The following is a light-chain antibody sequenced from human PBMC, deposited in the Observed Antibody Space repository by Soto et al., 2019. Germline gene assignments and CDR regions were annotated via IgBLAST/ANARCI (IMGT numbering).Light chain of an antibody. CDR3: GSWDSSLSAYV. V-gene: IGLV1-51*01. Sequence: QSVLTQPPSVSAAPGQKVTISCSGSSSNIGGNSVSWYQQLPGTAPKLLIYDDDKRPSGIPDRFSGSKSGTSATLGITGFQTGDEDDYYCGSWDSSLSAYVFATGTKVTV. CDR1: SSNIGGNS. CDR2: DDD. J-gene: IGLJ1*01.